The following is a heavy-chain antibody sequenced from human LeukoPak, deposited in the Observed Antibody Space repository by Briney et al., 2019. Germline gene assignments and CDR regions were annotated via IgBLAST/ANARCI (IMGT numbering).Heavy chain of an antibody. CDR3: ARDGQSLAPYAMDV. CDR1: GFIFSGNA. V-gene: IGHV3-33*01. J-gene: IGHJ6*02. CDR2: VWSKGDNT. Sequence: GGSLRLSCAASGFIFSGNAIHWVRQAPGRGLEWVAQVWSKGDNTYYGDSMKGRFTISRDNSKNTAYLQMNNLRDEDTAVYYCARDGQSLAPYAMDVWGQGTTVIVSS.